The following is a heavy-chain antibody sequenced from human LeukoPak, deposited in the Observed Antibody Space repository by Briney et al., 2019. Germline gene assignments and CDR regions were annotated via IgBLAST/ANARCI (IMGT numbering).Heavy chain of an antibody. V-gene: IGHV4-4*02. CDR2: IYHSGST. CDR3: ARGGSSWYSGWFDP. CDR1: GGSIGSSNW. Sequence: SGTLSITCAVSGGSIGSSNWWSWVRQPPGKGLEWIGEIYHSGSTNYNPSLKSRVTISVDKSKNQFSLKPNSVTAADTAVYYCARGGSSWYSGWFDPWGQGTLVTVSS. D-gene: IGHD6-13*01. J-gene: IGHJ5*02.